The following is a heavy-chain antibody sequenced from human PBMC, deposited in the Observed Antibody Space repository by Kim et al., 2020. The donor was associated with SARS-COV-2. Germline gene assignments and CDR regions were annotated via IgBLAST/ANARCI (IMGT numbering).Heavy chain of an antibody. CDR3: AKGGITMIVVVITFFDY. D-gene: IGHD3-22*01. V-gene: IGHV3-23*02. J-gene: IGHJ4*02. Sequence: VQGRFTISGDNAKNTLYLQMNSLRAEDTAVYYCAKGGITMIVVVITFFDYWGQGTLVTVSS.